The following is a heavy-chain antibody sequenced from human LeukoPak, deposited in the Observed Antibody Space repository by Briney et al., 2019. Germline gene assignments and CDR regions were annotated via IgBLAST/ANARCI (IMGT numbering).Heavy chain of an antibody. CDR1: GYTFTSYD. CDR2: MNPNSGNT. CDR3: ARVLAAPWFDP. J-gene: IGHJ5*02. D-gene: IGHD6-25*01. V-gene: IGHV1-8*01. Sequence: ASVKVSCKASGYTFTSYDINWVRQATGQGLEWMGWMNPNSGNTGYAQKFQGRVTMTTDTSTSTAYMELRSLRPDDTAVYYCARVLAAPWFDPWGQGTLVTVSS.